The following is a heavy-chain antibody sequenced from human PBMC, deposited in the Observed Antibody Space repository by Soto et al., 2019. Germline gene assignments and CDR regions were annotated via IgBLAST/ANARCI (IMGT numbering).Heavy chain of an antibody. CDR3: AREGRGMAAFPPHTPSESGSYYPYYFDY. D-gene: IGHD3-10*01. Sequence: ASVKVSCKASGGTFSSYAISWVRQAPGQGLEWMGGIIPIFGTANYAQKFQGRVTITADESTSTAYMELSSLRSEDTAVYYCAREGRGMAAFPPHTPSESGSYYPYYFDYWGQGTLVTVSS. J-gene: IGHJ4*02. V-gene: IGHV1-69*13. CDR2: IIPIFGTA. CDR1: GGTFSSYA.